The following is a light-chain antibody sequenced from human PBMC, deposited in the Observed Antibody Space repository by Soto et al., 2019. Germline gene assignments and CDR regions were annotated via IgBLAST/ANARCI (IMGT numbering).Light chain of an antibody. J-gene: IGLJ1*01. CDR2: EVS. CDR3: GSYTSTYTPFV. Sequence: QSALAQPSSVSGSTGQSITISCTGASTDVGGYNYVSWYQHHPGKGPKLIIYEVSNRPSGVSARFSGSKSGNKASLIISNLEAEDESDYYCGSYTSTYTPFVFGTGTKVTVL. V-gene: IGLV2-14*01. CDR1: STDVGGYNY.